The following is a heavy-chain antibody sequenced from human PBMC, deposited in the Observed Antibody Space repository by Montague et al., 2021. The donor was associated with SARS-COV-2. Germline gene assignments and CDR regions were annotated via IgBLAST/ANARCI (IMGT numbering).Heavy chain of an antibody. J-gene: IGHJ4*02. V-gene: IGHV4-59*01. CDR2: IYYSGST. CDR1: GGSISSYY. D-gene: IGHD5-24*01. Sequence: SETLSLTCTVSGGSISSYYWSWIRQPPGKGLERIGYIYYSGSTNYNPSLKSRVTISVDTSKNQYSLKLSSVTAADTAVYYCARVFTRWRQFDHYFDYWGQGTRVTVSS. CDR3: ARVFTRWRQFDHYFDY.